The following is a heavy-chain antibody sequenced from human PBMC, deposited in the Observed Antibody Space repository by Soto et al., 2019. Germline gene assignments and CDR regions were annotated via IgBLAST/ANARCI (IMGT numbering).Heavy chain of an antibody. CDR2: IYYSGST. D-gene: IGHD3-16*01. V-gene: IGHV4-39*01. J-gene: IGHJ5*02. CDR3: ATSQYDSNWFDP. Sequence: SETLCLTCTVSGGSISRSSYYGGWIRQPPGKGLEWIGSIYYSGSTYYNPSLKSRVTISVDTSKNQFSLKLSSVTAADTAVYYCATSQYDSNWFDPWGQGTLVTVSS. CDR1: GGSISRSSYY.